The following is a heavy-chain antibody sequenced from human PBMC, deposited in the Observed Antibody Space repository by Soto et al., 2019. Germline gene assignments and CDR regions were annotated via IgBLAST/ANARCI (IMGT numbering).Heavy chain of an antibody. V-gene: IGHV2-5*02. Sequence: QITLTESGPTLVKPTQTLTLTCTFSGFSLSTSGVGVGWIRQPPGKALEWLALIYWDGDTRYSPSLQSRLTVTKDTSENQVVLTMSDMGPADTATYYCAHILGGSGVTGAGCFDYWGQGTLVTVSS. CDR2: IYWDGDT. CDR3: AHILGGSGVTGAGCFDY. CDR1: GFSLSTSGVG. J-gene: IGHJ4*02. D-gene: IGHD6-19*01.